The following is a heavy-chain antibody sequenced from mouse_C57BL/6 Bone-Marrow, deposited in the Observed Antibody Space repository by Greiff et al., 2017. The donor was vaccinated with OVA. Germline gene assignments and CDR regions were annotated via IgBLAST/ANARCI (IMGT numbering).Heavy chain of an antibody. CDR2: INPNNGGT. CDR1: GYTFTDYN. V-gene: IGHV1-22*01. J-gene: IGHJ2*01. Sequence: EVKLMESGPELVKPGASVKMSCKASGYTFTDYNMHWVKQSHGKSLEWIGYINPNNGGTSYNQKFKGKATLTVNKSSSTAYMELRSLTSEDSAVYYCARDYYSNYVEFDYWGQGTTLTVSS. D-gene: IGHD2-5*01. CDR3: ARDYYSNYVEFDY.